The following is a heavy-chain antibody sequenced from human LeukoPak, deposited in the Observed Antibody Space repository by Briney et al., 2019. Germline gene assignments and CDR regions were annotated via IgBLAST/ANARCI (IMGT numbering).Heavy chain of an antibody. D-gene: IGHD1-26*01. CDR1: GGSFSGYY. Sequence: PSETLSLTCAVYGGSFSGYYWSWIRQPPGKGLEWIGEINHSGSANYNPSLKSRVTISVDTSKNQFSLKLSSVTAADTAVYYCARGKIVPRIWGQGTLVTVSS. CDR2: INHSGSA. J-gene: IGHJ4*02. V-gene: IGHV4-34*01. CDR3: ARGKIVPRI.